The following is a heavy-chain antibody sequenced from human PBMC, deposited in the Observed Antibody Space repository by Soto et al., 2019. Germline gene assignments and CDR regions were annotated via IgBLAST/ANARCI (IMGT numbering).Heavy chain of an antibody. D-gene: IGHD5-18*01. J-gene: IGHJ4*02. CDR3: ARHALKDTAMTPVDY. CDR2: IYYSGST. V-gene: IGHV4-39*01. Sequence: SETLSLTCTVSGGSVSSSVYYWGWVRQPPGKGLEWIGSIYYSGSTYYNPSLKSRVTMSIDTSKNQFSLKLSSVTAADTAVYYCARHALKDTAMTPVDYWGQGTLVTVSS. CDR1: GGSVSSSVYY.